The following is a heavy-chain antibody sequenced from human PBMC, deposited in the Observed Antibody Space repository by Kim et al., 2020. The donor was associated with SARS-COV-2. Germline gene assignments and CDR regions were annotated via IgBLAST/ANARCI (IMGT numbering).Heavy chain of an antibody. Sequence: SETLSLTCTVSGGSISSYYWSWIRQPPGKGLEWIGYIYYSGSTNYNPSLKSRVTISVDTSKNQFSLKLSSVTAADTAVYYCARVWRAVAGTDYYFDYWGQGTLVTVSS. CDR3: ARVWRAVAGTDYYFDY. D-gene: IGHD6-19*01. J-gene: IGHJ4*02. CDR2: IYYSGST. CDR1: GGSISSYY. V-gene: IGHV4-59*01.